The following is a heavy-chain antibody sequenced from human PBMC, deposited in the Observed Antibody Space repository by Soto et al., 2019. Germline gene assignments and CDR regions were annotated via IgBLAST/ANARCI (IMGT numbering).Heavy chain of an antibody. J-gene: IGHJ4*02. CDR1: GFTFSNAR. CDR2: IRSETDGGTI. Sequence: GGSLRLSCAASGFTFSNARMNWVRQAPGKGLEWVGHIRSETDGGTIVYPAPVKGRFIISRDDSRNTLYLQMNNLKTEDTAVYYCTKDPPRGADYWGQGTLVSVS. CDR3: TKDPPRGADY. D-gene: IGHD5-12*01. V-gene: IGHV3-15*01.